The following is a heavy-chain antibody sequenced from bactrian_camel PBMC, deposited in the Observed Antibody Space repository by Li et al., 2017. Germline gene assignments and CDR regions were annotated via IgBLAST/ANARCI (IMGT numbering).Heavy chain of an antibody. V-gene: IGHV3S55*01. J-gene: IGHJ4*01. CDR2: IAPDGSR. CDR1: GLTFEGSN. D-gene: IGHD3*01. Sequence: HVQLVESGGGAVQTGGSLRLTCTAVGLTFEGSNQGWYRETPGNEFELVSSIAPDGSRWYADSVQGRFTISRNVLPERLSLQMTRLKAEDTAMYYCAAGPDVGREKHLTADRVLSIRRNNFWGQGTQVTVS. CDR3: AAGPDVGREKHLTADRVLSIRRNNF.